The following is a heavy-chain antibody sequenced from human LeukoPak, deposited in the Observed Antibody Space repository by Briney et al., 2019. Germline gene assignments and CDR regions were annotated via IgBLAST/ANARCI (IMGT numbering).Heavy chain of an antibody. D-gene: IGHD1-26*01. CDR2: ISGVGGNT. V-gene: IGHV3-23*01. CDR3: AKGPKQGEGFHFDP. J-gene: IGHJ5*02. Sequence: PGGSLRLSCAASGFTFSSYAMSWVRQAPGKGLEWISAISGVGGNTYYADSVKGRFTISSDISKNTLYLQVNSLRVEDSAVYYCAKGPKQGEGFHFDPGGRGTLFTVS. CDR1: GFTFSSYA.